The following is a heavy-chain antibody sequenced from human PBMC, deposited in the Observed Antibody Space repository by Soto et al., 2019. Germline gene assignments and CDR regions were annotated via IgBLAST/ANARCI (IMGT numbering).Heavy chain of an antibody. V-gene: IGHV4-59*01. Sequence: SETLSLTCTVSGGSITSYYWSWVRQPPGQGLEWIGFIHYSGSTKYNPSLNSRVTLSLDPSQNQLSLKLSSVTAADTAVYYCARESAGSRKNNWFDPWGQGTMVTVYS. CDR2: IHYSGST. J-gene: IGHJ5*02. CDR1: GGSITSYY. CDR3: ARESAGSRKNNWFDP.